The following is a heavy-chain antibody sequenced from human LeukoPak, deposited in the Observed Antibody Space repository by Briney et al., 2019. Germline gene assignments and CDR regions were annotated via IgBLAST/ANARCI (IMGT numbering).Heavy chain of an antibody. D-gene: IGHD2-15*01. V-gene: IGHV1-18*01. CDR3: ARAFVVVVAATGGPLDY. Sequence: ASVKVSCKASGYTFTSYGISWVRQARGQGLEWMGWISAYNGNTNYAQKLQGRVTMTTDTSTSTAYMELRSLRSDDTAVYYCARAFVVVVAATGGPLDYWGQGTLVTVSS. CDR1: GYTFTSYG. CDR2: ISAYNGNT. J-gene: IGHJ4*02.